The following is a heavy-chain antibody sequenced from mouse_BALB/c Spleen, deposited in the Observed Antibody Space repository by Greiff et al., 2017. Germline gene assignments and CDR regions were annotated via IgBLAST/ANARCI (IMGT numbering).Heavy chain of an antibody. Sequence: VQVVESGAELAKPGASVKMSCKASGYTFTSYWMHWVKQRPGQGLEWIGYINPSTGYTEYNQKFKDKATLTADKSSSTAYMQLSSLTSEDSAVYYCARSGITTDYFDYWGQGTTLTVSS. CDR3: ARSGITTDYFDY. D-gene: IGHD2-4*01. J-gene: IGHJ2*01. CDR2: INPSTGYT. CDR1: GYTFTSYW. V-gene: IGHV1-7*01.